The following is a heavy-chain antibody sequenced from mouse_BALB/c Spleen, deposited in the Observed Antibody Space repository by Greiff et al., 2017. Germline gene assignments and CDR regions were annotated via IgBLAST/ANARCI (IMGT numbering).Heavy chain of an antibody. CDR2: IWSDGST. V-gene: IGHV2-6-2*01. D-gene: IGHD2-4*01. CDR3: ARHESDYDAWFAY. CDR1: GFSLTSYG. J-gene: IGHJ3*01. Sequence: VQVVESGPDLVAPSQSLSITCTVSGFSLTSYGVHWVRQPPGKGLEWLVVIWSDGSTTYNSALKSRLSISKDNSKSQVFLKMNSLQTDDTAMYYCARHESDYDAWFAYWGQGTLVTVSA.